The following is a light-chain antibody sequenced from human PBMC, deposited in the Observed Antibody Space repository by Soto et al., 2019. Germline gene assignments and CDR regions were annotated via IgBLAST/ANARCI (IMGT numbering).Light chain of an antibody. J-gene: IGKJ5*01. CDR3: QQRQYWPPIT. CDR1: QSVSSSY. V-gene: IGKV3D-20*02. CDR2: SAS. Sequence: IVLAQSPGTLSLSPGERATLSCRASQSVSSSYLARYQQKPGQAPRLLIHSASSRATGIPDRFSGSGSGSDFTLTISSLEPEDFAIYYCQQRQYWPPITFGQGTRLEIK.